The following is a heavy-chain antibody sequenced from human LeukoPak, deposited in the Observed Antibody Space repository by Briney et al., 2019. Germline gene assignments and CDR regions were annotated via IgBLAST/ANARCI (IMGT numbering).Heavy chain of an antibody. V-gene: IGHV4-61*02. J-gene: IGHJ2*01. Sequence: SQTLSLTCTVSGGSISSGSYYWSWIRQPAGKGLEWIGRIYTSGSTNYNPSLKSRVTISVDTSKNQFSLKLSSVTAADTAVYYCARLGSGYFDLWGRGTLVTVSS. D-gene: IGHD3-3*01. CDR1: GGSISSGSYY. CDR3: ARLGSGYFDL. CDR2: IYTSGST.